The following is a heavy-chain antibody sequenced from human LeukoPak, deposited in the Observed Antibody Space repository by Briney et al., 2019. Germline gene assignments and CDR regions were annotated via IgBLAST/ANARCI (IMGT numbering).Heavy chain of an antibody. V-gene: IGHV4-30-4*01. D-gene: IGHD3-22*01. J-gene: IGHJ5*02. Sequence: SETLSLTCTVSGGSISSGDYYWSWIRQPPGKGLEWIGYMYYSGSTYYNPSLKSRVTISVDTSKNQFSLKLSSVTAADAAVYYCARPYYYDSRIDPWGQGTLVTVSS. CDR2: MYYSGST. CDR1: GGSISSGDYY. CDR3: ARPYYYDSRIDP.